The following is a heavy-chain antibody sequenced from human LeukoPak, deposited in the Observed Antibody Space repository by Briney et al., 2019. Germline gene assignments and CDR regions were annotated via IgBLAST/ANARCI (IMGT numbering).Heavy chain of an antibody. CDR3: ARHFIAGRPGGRFDP. Sequence: SETLSLTCTVAAGSMRGYYWSWNRQPPGEVLEWIGYIYYTGSTNYNPSLKSRVTISVDTSKNQFSLKLSSVTAADTAVYYGARHFIAGRPGGRFDPWGQGTLVTVSS. J-gene: IGHJ5*02. V-gene: IGHV4-59*08. D-gene: IGHD6-6*01. CDR1: AGSMRGYY. CDR2: IYYTGST.